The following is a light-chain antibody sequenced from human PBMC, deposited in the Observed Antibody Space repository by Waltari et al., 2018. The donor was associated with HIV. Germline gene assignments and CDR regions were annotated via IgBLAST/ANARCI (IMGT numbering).Light chain of an antibody. V-gene: IGLV2-11*01. J-gene: IGLJ1*01. CDR3: CSYAGAYTYV. CDR1: SRDIGYFDY. Sequence: QSALTQPRSVSGSPGQSVTISCTVTSRDIGYFDYVSWYQQYPGKAPKVIIYEVSQRPSGVPDRFTASKSGITASLTISGLQDEDEAHYYCCSYAGAYTYVFGTGTKVTVL. CDR2: EVS.